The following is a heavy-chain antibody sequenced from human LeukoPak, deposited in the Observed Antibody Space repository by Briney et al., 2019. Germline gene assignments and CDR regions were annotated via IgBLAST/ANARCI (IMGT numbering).Heavy chain of an antibody. J-gene: IGHJ5*02. D-gene: IGHD3-22*01. CDR2: IYYSGST. CDR3: ARGITMIVPRFDP. V-gene: IGHV4-59*01. Sequence: SETLSLTCTVSGGSISSYYWSWIRQPPGKGLEWIGYIYYSGSTNYNPSLKSRVTISVDTSKNQFSLKLSSVTAADTAVYHCARGITMIVPRFDPWGQGTLVTVSS. CDR1: GGSISSYY.